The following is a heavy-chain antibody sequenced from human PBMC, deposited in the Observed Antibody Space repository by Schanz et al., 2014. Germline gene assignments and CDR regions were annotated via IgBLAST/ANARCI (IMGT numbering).Heavy chain of an antibody. Sequence: EGQLAESGGGLVQPGGSLGLSCVVSGFTVSSDHMSWVRQAPGKGLEWVSCTNGDGTNAKYADSVRGRFTISRDRFQNTLYLRMSSLRAEDTAVYYCARPRFDYGEVDYWGQGTLVTVSS. CDR1: GFTVSSDH. CDR2: TNGDGTNA. CDR3: ARPRFDYGEVDY. D-gene: IGHD4-17*01. J-gene: IGHJ4*02. V-gene: IGHV3-66*04.